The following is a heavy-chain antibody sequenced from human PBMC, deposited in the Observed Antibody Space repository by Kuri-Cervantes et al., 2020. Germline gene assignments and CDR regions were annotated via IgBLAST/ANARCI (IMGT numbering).Heavy chain of an antibody. D-gene: IGHD5/OR15-5a*01. V-gene: IGHV3-30*03. CDR1: GFTFSSYG. J-gene: IGHJ3*02. Sequence: GESLKISCAASGFTFSSYGMHWVRQAPGKGLEWVAVVSCDGSNKYYADSVKGRFAVSRDNSKNTLYLQMNSLRAEDTAVYYCASVLRSIDAFDIWGQGTMVTVSS. CDR2: VSCDGSNK. CDR3: ASVLRSIDAFDI.